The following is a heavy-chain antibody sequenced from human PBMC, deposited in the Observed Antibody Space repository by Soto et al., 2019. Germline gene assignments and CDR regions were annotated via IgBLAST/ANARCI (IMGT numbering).Heavy chain of an antibody. V-gene: IGHV2-70*01. D-gene: IGHD1-7*01. CDR3: ARTLNWNYAYYFDY. J-gene: IGHJ4*02. Sequence: SGPTLVNPTQTLTLTCTFSGFSLSTGGMCVSWIRQPPGKALEWLALIDWDDDKYYSTSLKTRLTISTDTSKNQVVLTMTNMDPVDTATYYCARTLNWNYAYYFDYWGQGTLVTVSS. CDR2: IDWDDDK. CDR1: GFSLSTGGMC.